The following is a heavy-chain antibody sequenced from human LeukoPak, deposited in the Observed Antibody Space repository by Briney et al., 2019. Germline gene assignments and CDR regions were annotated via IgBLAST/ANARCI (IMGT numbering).Heavy chain of an antibody. D-gene: IGHD6-13*01. Sequence: GGSLRLSCAASGFTFSSYAMSWVRQAPGKGLEWVSVIYSGGSTYYADSVKGRFTISRDNSKNTLYLQMNSLRAEDTAVYYCARDPEPYDPLAAGTPESDYWGQGTLVTVSS. CDR3: ARDPEPYDPLAAGTPESDY. CDR2: IYSGGST. J-gene: IGHJ4*02. V-gene: IGHV3-66*01. CDR1: GFTFSSYA.